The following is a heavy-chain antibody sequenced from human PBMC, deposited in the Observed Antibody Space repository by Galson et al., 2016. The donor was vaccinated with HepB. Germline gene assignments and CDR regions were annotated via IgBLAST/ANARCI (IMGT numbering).Heavy chain of an antibody. CDR2: INPSGGST. J-gene: IGHJ4*02. D-gene: IGHD2-15*01. V-gene: IGHV1-46*02. CDR1: GGTFNSYI. CDR3: ARETYCSGGRCSSGMDV. Sequence: SVKVSCKAFGGTFNSYIINWVRQAPGQGLEWMGVINPSGGSTKDAQKFQGRVTMTRDTSTSTVYLELSSLTSEDTAMYYCARETYCSGGRCSSGMDVWGQGTLVTVSS.